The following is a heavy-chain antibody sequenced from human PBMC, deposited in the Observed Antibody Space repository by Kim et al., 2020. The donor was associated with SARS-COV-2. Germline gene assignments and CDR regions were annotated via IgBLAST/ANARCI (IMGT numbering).Heavy chain of an antibody. J-gene: IGHJ4*02. CDR2: IKSKTDGGTH. CDR1: GFTFSNAW. V-gene: IGHV3-15*01. CDR3: TTVDTAMVIPY. Sequence: GGSLRLSCAASGFTFSNAWMSWVRQAPGKGLEWVARIKSKTDGGTHDYAAPGKGRITIYRDDTKNTLYMQMNSLKTEATAVYYCTTVDTAMVIPYWGQGTLVTVSS. D-gene: IGHD5-18*01.